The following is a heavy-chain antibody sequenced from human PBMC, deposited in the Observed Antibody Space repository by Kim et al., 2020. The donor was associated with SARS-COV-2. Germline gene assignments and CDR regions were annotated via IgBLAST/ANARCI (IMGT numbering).Heavy chain of an antibody. J-gene: IGHJ4*02. CDR1: GFTFSSYA. D-gene: IGHD3-3*01. CDR2: ISYDGSNK. CDR3: ARRVWHYDFWSGPFDY. V-gene: IGHV3-30-3*01. Sequence: GGSLRLSCAASGFTFSSYAMHWVRQAPGKGLEWVAVISYDGSNKYYADSVKGRFTISRDNSKNTLYLQMNSLRAEDTAVYYCARRVWHYDFWSGPFDYWGQGTLVTVSS.